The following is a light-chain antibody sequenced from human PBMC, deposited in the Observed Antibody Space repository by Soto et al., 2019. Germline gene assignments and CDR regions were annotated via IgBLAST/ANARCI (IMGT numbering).Light chain of an antibody. CDR2: KAS. CDR3: QQYNSYAT. J-gene: IGKJ1*01. Sequence: DIPITPSPTSLSAFLGGRITITCRASQSIRSWLAWYQQEPGKAPKILIYKASSLESGVPSRLSGSGSGTEFTLTISSLQPDDFATYYCQQYNSYATFGQGTKVDIK. V-gene: IGKV1-5*03. CDR1: QSIRSW.